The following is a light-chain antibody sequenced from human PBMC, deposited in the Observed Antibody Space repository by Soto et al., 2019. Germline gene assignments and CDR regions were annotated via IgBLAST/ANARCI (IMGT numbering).Light chain of an antibody. CDR3: QQSFGVSQFT. V-gene: IGKV1-39*01. CDR2: AAS. CDR1: QSISVY. Sequence: DIQMTQSPSSLSASVGDRVTIACRASQSISVYLNWFQQKPGKAPKLLIYAASTLQSGVPSRLSGSGSGTDFTLTISSLQPEDFATYFCQQSFGVSQFTFGGGTKVDIK. J-gene: IGKJ4*01.